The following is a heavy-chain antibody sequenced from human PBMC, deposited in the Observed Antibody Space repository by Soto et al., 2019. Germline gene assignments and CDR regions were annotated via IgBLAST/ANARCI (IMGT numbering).Heavy chain of an antibody. V-gene: IGHV4-59*08. J-gene: IGHJ4*02. CDR3: ARGGYGFFDY. CDR1: GGSISSYY. D-gene: IGHD5-12*01. CDR2: IYYSGST. Sequence: SETLSLTCTVSGGSISSYYWSWIRQPPGKGLEWIGYIYYSGSTNYNPSLKSRVTISVDTSKNQFSLKLSSVTAAHTAVYYCARGGYGFFDYWGQGTLVTVSS.